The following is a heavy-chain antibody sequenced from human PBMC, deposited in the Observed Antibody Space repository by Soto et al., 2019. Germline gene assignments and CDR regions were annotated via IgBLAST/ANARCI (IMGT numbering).Heavy chain of an antibody. Sequence: QVHLVQSGAEVKPPGASVKVSCKASAYTFTDYFIHWVRQAPGQVLEWLGWIDPNSGVTDSAHKFQGRVTMTRDTSISTAYMDLSRLTADETAVYYCLKGGPRTGPKNELFDLWGQGTLVTVSS. V-gene: IGHV1-2*02. CDR3: LKGGPRTGPKNELFDL. CDR1: AYTFTDYF. J-gene: IGHJ5*02. CDR2: IDPNSGVT. D-gene: IGHD3-10*01.